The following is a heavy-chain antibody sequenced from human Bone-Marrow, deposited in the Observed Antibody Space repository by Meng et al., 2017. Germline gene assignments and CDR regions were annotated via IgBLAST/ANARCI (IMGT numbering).Heavy chain of an antibody. Sequence: GGTLRLSCTASGLMISNYAMTWVCQAPGKGLERVSTISGNADGTYYADSVKGRFTISRDNSKNTLYLQMNSLIAEVTAVYYCAKENPPSLASFPATYGVPDYWGQGTLVTVSS. V-gene: IGHV3-23*01. J-gene: IGHJ4*02. CDR2: ISGNADGT. CDR1: GLMISNYA. D-gene: IGHD4-17*01. CDR3: AKENPPSLASFPATYGVPDY.